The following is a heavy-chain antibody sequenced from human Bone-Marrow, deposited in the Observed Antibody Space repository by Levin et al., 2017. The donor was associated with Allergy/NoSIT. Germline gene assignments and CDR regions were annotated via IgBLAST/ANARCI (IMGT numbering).Heavy chain of an antibody. CDR3: ARGIPYCSGGSCYPAYNWFDP. V-gene: IGHV4-34*01. CDR2: INHSGST. CDR1: GGSFSGYY. D-gene: IGHD2-15*01. Sequence: KASETLSLTCAVYGGSFSGYYGSWIRQPPGKGLEWIGEINHSGSTNYNPSLKSRVTISVDTSKNQFSLKLSSVTAADTAVYYCARGIPYCSGGSCYPAYNWFDPWGQGTLVTVSS. J-gene: IGHJ5*02.